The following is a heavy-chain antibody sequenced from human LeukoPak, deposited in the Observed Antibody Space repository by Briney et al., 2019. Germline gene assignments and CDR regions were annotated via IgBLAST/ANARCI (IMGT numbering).Heavy chain of an antibody. D-gene: IGHD4-23*01. CDR1: GFTFSSYW. CDR2: IKPDGSGK. J-gene: IGHJ2*01. Sequence: PGGSLRLSCAASGFTFSSYWMTWVRQAPGKGLAWVAYIKPDGSGKSYVDSVKGRFTISRDNAKKSLYLEMNSLRAEDTAVYYCASPLLESGGNIHFGLWGRGTLVTVSS. V-gene: IGHV3-7*05. CDR3: ASPLLESGGNIHFGL.